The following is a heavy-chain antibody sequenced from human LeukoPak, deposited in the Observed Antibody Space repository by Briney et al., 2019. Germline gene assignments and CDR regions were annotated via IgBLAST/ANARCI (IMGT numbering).Heavy chain of an antibody. CDR1: GFTFSSYE. CDR3: ARQDRYTYYYDSSGHISH. Sequence: GGSLRLSCAASGFTFSSYEMNWVRQAPGKGLEWVSYISSSGSTIYYADSVKGRFTISRDNSKNTLYLQMNSLRAEDTALYYCARQDRYTYYYDSSGHISHWGQGTLVTVSS. J-gene: IGHJ1*01. D-gene: IGHD3-22*01. CDR2: ISSSGSTI. V-gene: IGHV3-48*03.